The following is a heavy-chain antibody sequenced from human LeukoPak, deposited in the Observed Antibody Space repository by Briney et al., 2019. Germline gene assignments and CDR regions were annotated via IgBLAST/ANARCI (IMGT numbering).Heavy chain of an antibody. CDR1: GFTFSSYS. J-gene: IGHJ6*02. CDR3: ATGHYDSSGYTENYSYYYGMDV. D-gene: IGHD3-22*01. V-gene: IGHV4-34*08. Sequence: GSLRLSCAASGFTFSSYSMNWVRQPPGKGLEWIGEINHSGITNYNPSLKSRVIISVDTSKTQFSLKLSSVTAADTAVYYCATGHYDSSGYTENYSYYYGMDVWGQGTTVTVSS. CDR2: INHSGIT.